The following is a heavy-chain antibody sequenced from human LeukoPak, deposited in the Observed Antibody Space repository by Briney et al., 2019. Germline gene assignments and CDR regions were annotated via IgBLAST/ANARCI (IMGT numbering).Heavy chain of an antibody. CDR1: GFTFSDYY. J-gene: IGHJ6*02. CDR3: ARVWFGDICMDV. Sequence: PGGSLRLSCAASGFTFSDYYMTWVRQAPGKGLEWLSYITNRGDTVFYADSVKGRFTVSRDNAKRSLYLQMNSLRAEDTAVYYCARVWFGDICMDVWGQGTTVTVSS. V-gene: IGHV3-11*04. CDR2: ITNRGDTV. D-gene: IGHD3-10*01.